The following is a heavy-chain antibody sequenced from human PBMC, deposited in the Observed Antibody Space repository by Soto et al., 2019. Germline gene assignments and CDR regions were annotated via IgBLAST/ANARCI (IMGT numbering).Heavy chain of an antibody. V-gene: IGHV3-30-3*01. CDR1: GFTFSRYA. D-gene: IGHD6-19*01. J-gene: IGHJ4*02. CDR3: AREATTSGWTFDY. Sequence: QVQVVESGGGVVQPGRSLRVSCAASGFTFSRYALHWVRQAPGKGLEWVGVISYDGSNKYYADSVKGRFTISRDNSKNTLYLQMNTLKAEDTAVYYCAREATTSGWTFDYWGQGTLVTVSS. CDR2: ISYDGSNK.